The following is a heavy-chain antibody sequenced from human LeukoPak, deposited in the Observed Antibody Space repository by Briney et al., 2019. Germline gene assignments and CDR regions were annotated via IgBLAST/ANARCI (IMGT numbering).Heavy chain of an antibody. Sequence: SETLSLTCTVSGGSISSSSYYWGWIRQPPGKGLEWIGSIYYSGSTNYNPSLKSRVTISVDTSKNQFSLKLSSVTAADTAVYYCARVDADPREPYYYYYYMDVWGKGTTVTVSS. CDR2: IYYSGST. CDR1: GGSISSSSYY. V-gene: IGHV4-39*07. CDR3: ARVDADPREPYYYYYYMDV. J-gene: IGHJ6*03. D-gene: IGHD1-14*01.